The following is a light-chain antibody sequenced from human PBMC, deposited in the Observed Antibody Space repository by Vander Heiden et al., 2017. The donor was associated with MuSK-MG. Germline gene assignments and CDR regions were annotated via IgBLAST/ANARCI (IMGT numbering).Light chain of an antibody. CDR1: QSVSSFY. CDR2: GAS. Sequence: EIVLTQSPGTLSLSPGERATLSCRASQSVSSFYLAWYQQKPGQAPRLLIYGASSRATGTPDRFSGSGSGTDFTLTISRLEPEDFAVYYCHHYGSSPKTFGQGTKLEIK. CDR3: HHYGSSPKT. J-gene: IGKJ1*01. V-gene: IGKV3-20*01.